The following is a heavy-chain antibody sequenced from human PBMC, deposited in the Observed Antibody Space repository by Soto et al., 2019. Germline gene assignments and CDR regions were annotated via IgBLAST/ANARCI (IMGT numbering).Heavy chain of an antibody. Sequence: QLQLQESGPGLVKPSETLSLTCTVSGGSISSSSYYWGWIRQPPGKGLEWIGSIYYSGSTYYNPSLKSRVAISVDTSKNQFSLKLSSVTAADTAVYYCARRHYYDSSGYQMWGAFDIWGQGTMVTVSS. CDR1: GGSISSSSYY. J-gene: IGHJ3*02. CDR2: IYYSGST. V-gene: IGHV4-39*01. CDR3: ARRHYYDSSGYQMWGAFDI. D-gene: IGHD3-22*01.